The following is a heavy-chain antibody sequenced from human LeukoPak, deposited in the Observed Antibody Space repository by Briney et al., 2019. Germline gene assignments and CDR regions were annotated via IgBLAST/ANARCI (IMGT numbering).Heavy chain of an antibody. CDR1: GYTFTGYY. V-gene: IGHV1-2*02. CDR2: INPNSGGT. J-gene: IGHJ4*02. Sequence: ASVKVSCKAPGYTFTGYYMHWVRQAPGQGLEWMGWINPNSGGTNYAQKFQGRVTMTRDTSISTAYVELSRLRSDDTAVYYCARDHGMYGGNSGVDYWGQGTLVTVSS. CDR3: ARDHGMYGGNSGVDY. D-gene: IGHD4-23*01.